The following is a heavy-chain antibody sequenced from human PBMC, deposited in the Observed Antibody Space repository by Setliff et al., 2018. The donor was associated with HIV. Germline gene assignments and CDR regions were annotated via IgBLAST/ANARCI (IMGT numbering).Heavy chain of an antibody. J-gene: IGHJ4*02. CDR1: GYTFTGYY. D-gene: IGHD3-22*01. CDR2: INPNSGGT. Sequence: ASVKVSCKASGYTFTGYYMHWVRQAPGQGLEWMGWINPNSGGTTYAQNFQGRVTMTRDTSISTAYMELSGLRSDDTAVYYCARNGARYYYDSSGYHFDYWGQGTLVTVSS. CDR3: ARNGARYYYDSSGYHFDY. V-gene: IGHV1-2*02.